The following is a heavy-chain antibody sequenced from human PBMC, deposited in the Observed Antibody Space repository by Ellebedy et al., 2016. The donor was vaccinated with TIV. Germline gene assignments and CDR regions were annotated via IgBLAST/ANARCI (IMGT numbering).Heavy chain of an antibody. V-gene: IGHV1-2*02. CDR1: GYTFTDYY. Sequence: AASVKVSCKASGYTFTDYYIHWVRQAPGQGLEWMGWIYPNNGGATYVQKFQGRVTMTRDTSISAAYMELSRLRSDDTAVYYCARERPDDYGGNPLWQVWGQGTTVTVSS. CDR3: ARERPDDYGGNPLWQV. J-gene: IGHJ6*02. CDR2: IYPNNGGA. D-gene: IGHD4-23*01.